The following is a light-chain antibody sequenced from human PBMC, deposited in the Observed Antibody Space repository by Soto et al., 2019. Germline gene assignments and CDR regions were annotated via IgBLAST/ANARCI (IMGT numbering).Light chain of an antibody. CDR1: QSVSSN. CDR2: DAS. CDR3: QQYNNWPLT. V-gene: IGKV3-15*01. J-gene: IGKJ4*01. Sequence: EIVMTQSPATLSVSPGERATLSCRASQSVSSNLAWYQQKPGQTPRLLIYDASSRATGIPARFSGSWSGTDFTLTISSLQSEDFAVYYCQQYNNWPLTFGGGTNVEIK.